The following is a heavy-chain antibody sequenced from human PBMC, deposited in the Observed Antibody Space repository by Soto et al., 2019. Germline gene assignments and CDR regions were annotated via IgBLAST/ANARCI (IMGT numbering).Heavy chain of an antibody. CDR3: AVDSTVAGYYYYYGMDV. J-gene: IGHJ6*02. Sequence: QVQLVQSGAEVKKPGCSVKVSCKASGGTFSSYAISWVRQAPGQGLEWMGGIIPIFGTANYAQKFQGRVTITADESTSTAYMELSSLRSEDTAVYYCAVDSTVAGYYYYYGMDVWGQGTTVTVSS. CDR2: IIPIFGTA. V-gene: IGHV1-69*01. D-gene: IGHD6-19*01. CDR1: GGTFSSYA.